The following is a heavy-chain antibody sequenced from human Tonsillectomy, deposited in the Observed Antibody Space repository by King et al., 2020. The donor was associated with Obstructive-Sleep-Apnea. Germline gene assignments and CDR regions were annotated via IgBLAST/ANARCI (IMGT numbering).Heavy chain of an antibody. CDR2: IKQDGSEK. D-gene: IGHD3-10*01. J-gene: IGHJ4*02. V-gene: IGHV3-7*01. CDR3: AKVLLWFGELTY. Sequence: VQLVESGGALFQPGGSLRLSCATSGFTFSSYWMTWVRQAPGKGLEWVANIKQDGSEKYYAESVKGRFIISRANAQNSLYLQRDILGAGDTAVYYCAKVLLWFGELTYWGQGTLVTVSS. CDR1: GFTFSSYW.